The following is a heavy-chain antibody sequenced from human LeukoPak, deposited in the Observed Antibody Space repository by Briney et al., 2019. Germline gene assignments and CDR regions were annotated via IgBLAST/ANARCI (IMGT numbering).Heavy chain of an antibody. CDR2: IYHTGSA. J-gene: IGHJ4*02. Sequence: GSLRLSCAASGFTFSDYYMSWIRQTPGKGLEWIANIYHTGSAHYNPSLKSRVTISVDTSTNQFSLKLSSVTAADTAVYYCARYCTSTTCILRGFDYWGQGTLVTVSS. D-gene: IGHD2-2*01. V-gene: IGHV4-38-2*01. CDR1: GFTFSDYY. CDR3: ARYCTSTTCILRGFDY.